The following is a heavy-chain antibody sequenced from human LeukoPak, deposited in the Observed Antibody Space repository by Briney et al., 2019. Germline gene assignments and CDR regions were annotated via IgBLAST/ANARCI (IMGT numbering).Heavy chain of an antibody. CDR2: ISGSGGST. CDR1: GFTFSSYA. D-gene: IGHD2-15*01. V-gene: IGHV3-23*01. J-gene: IGHJ4*02. CDR3: AKVNCSGGSCYGIDY. Sequence: PGGSLRLSCAASGFTFSSYAMSWVRQAPGKGLEWVSAISGSGGSTYYADSVKGRFPISRDNSKNTLYLQMNSLRAEDTAVYYCAKVNCSGGSCYGIDYWGQGTLVTVSS.